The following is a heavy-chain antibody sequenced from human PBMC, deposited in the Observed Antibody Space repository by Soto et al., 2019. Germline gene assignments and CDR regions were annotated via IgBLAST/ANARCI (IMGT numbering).Heavy chain of an antibody. CDR3: ARDPTTYYDFWSGYFSGADY. CDR2: INSDGSST. J-gene: IGHJ4*02. CDR1: GFTFSSYW. V-gene: IGHV3-74*01. D-gene: IGHD3-3*01. Sequence: GGSLRLSCAASGFTFSSYWMHWVRQAPGKGLVWVSRINSDGSSTSYADSVKGRCTISRENAKNTQYLQMHSLRAEDTAVYYCARDPTTYYDFWSGYFSGADYWGQGTLVTVSS.